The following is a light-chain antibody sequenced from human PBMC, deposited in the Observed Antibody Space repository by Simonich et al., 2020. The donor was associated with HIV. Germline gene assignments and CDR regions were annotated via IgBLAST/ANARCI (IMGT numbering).Light chain of an antibody. V-gene: IGLV1-44*01. CDR3: AAWDDSLNGVV. CDR1: SSNIGSNI. CDR2: RNN. Sequence: QSVLTQPPSASGTPGQRVTISCSGSSSNIGSNIVNWYQQLPGTAPKLLFYRNNRRPSGGPDRFSGSKSGTSASLAISGLQSEDEADYYCAAWDDSLNGVVFGGGTKLTVL. J-gene: IGLJ2*01.